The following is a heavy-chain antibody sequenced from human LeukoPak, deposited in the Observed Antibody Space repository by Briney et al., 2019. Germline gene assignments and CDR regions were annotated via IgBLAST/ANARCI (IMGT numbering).Heavy chain of an antibody. J-gene: IGHJ4*02. CDR2: ISAYNGNT. D-gene: IGHD3-22*01. CDR3: ARDHDYDSSGYSFDY. Sequence: ASVKVSCKASGYTFTSYGISWVRQAPGQGLEWMGWISAYNGNTNYAQKLQGRVTMTTDTSTSTAYMELRSLRSDDTAVYYCARDHDYDSSGYSFDYWGQGTLVTVSS. V-gene: IGHV1-18*01. CDR1: GYTFTSYG.